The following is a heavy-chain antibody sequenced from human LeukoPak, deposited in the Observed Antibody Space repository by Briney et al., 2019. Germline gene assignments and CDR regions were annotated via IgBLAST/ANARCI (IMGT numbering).Heavy chain of an antibody. Sequence: ASVKVSCKASGYTFTSYDINWVRQATGQGLEWMGWMNPNSGNTGYAQKFQGRVTITADKSTSTAYMELSSLRSEDTAVHYCARAIRGYSYGYAYWGQGTLVTVSS. D-gene: IGHD5-18*01. J-gene: IGHJ4*02. CDR2: MNPNSGNT. CDR3: ARAIRGYSYGYAY. CDR1: GYTFTSYD. V-gene: IGHV1-8*01.